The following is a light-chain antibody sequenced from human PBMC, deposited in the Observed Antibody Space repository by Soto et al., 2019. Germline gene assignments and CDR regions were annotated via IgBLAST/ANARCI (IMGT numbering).Light chain of an antibody. J-gene: IGLJ3*02. V-gene: IGLV2-23*02. CDR2: EVS. CDR3: CSYAGSWV. CDR1: SSDVGTYNL. Sequence: QSVLTQPASVSGSPGQSITISCTGISSDVGTYNLVSWYQQHPGKAPKLMIYEVSGRPSGVSNRFSGSQSGKTASLTISGLQAEDEADYSCCSYAGSWVFGGGTKLTVL.